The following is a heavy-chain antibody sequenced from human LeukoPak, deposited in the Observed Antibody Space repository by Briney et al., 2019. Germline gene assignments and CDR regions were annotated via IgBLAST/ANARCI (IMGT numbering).Heavy chain of an antibody. V-gene: IGHV4-34*01. CDR1: GGSFSGYY. D-gene: IGHD5-18*01. Sequence: SETLSLTCTVYGGSFSGYYWSWIRQPPGKGLEWIGEINHSGSTNYNPSLKSRVTISVDTSKNQFSLKLSSVTAADTAVYYCASNVDTAMADAFDIWGQGTMVTVSS. CDR2: INHSGST. CDR3: ASNVDTAMADAFDI. J-gene: IGHJ3*02.